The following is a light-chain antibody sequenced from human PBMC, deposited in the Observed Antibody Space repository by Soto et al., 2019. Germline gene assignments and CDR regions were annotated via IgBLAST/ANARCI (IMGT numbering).Light chain of an antibody. CDR2: RAS. CDR3: EQYSSWPPRYT. Sequence: EIVMTQSPATLSVPPGVRATLSCRASQSVSSYLAWYQQRPGQPPRLLIYRASTMATGIPARFIGSGSGTEVSLTISCLQSDDFAVYYCEQYSSWPPRYTFGQGTKLE. V-gene: IGKV3-15*01. CDR1: QSVSSY. J-gene: IGKJ2*01.